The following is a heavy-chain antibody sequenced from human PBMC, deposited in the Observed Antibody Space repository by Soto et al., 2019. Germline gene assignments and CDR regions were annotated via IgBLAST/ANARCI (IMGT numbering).Heavy chain of an antibody. CDR3: SRDVPSLSPDSDYFGLDV. J-gene: IGHJ6*02. CDR1: GFSVSSYY. V-gene: IGHV3-53*01. CDR2: IYTGGTT. D-gene: IGHD2-2*01. Sequence: EVQLMESGGGLIQPGGSLRLSCAASGFSVSSYYMTWVRQAPGKGLEWVSVIYTGGTTYYADSVRGRFTISRDNSKNTLYLQMRSLRAEDTALYYCSRDVPSLSPDSDYFGLDVWCQGTTVTVSS.